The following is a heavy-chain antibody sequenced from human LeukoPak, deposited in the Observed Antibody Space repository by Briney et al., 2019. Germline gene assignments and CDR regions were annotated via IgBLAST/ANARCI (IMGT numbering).Heavy chain of an antibody. CDR3: AKGSTMLRGVIDY. J-gene: IGHJ4*02. D-gene: IGHD3-10*01. CDR2: TSASGGST. V-gene: IGHV3-23*01. CDR1: GFTFSSYA. Sequence: GGSLRLSCAASGFTFSSYAMTWVRQHPGKGLEWVSATSASGGSTYYADSVKGRFTLSRDTSKSTLYLQMNSLRAEDTAVYYCAKGSTMLRGVIDYWGQGKVVIVSS.